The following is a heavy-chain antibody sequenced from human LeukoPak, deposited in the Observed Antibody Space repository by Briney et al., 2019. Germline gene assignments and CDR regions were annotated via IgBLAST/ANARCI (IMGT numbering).Heavy chain of an antibody. Sequence: ASVKVSCKASGGTFSSYAISWVRQAPGQGLEWMRGIIPIFGTANYAQKFQGRVTITADESTSTAYMELSSLRSEDTAVYYCARGTYYDFWSGYYYFDYWGQGTLVTVSS. D-gene: IGHD3-3*01. V-gene: IGHV1-69*13. J-gene: IGHJ4*02. CDR3: ARGTYYDFWSGYYYFDY. CDR1: GGTFSSYA. CDR2: IIPIFGTA.